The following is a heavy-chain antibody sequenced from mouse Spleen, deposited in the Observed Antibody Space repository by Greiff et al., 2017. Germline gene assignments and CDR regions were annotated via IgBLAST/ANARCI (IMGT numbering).Heavy chain of an antibody. J-gene: IGHJ1*01. CDR1: GYTFTSYW. CDR2: VHPNSGST. Sequence: QVQLQQSGAELVKPGASVKLSCKASGYTFTSYWMHWVKQRPGQGLEWIGMVHPNSGSTNYNEKFKSKATLTVDKSSSTAYMQLSSLTSEDSAVYYCARDFTTVVARYFDVWGAGTTVTVSS. CDR3: ARDFTTVVARYFDV. V-gene: IGHV1-64*01. D-gene: IGHD1-1*01.